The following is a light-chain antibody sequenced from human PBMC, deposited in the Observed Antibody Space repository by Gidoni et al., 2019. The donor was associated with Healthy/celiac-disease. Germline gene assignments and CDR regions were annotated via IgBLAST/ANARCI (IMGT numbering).Light chain of an antibody. J-gene: IGKJ1*01. V-gene: IGKV3-11*01. CDR2: DAS. CDR1: QSVSSY. Sequence: IVLTQSPATLSLSPGERATLSCRASQSVSSYLAWYQPKPGQAPRLLIYDASNRATGIPARFSGSGSGTDFTLTISSLEPEDFAVYYCQQRSNWPPTFGQGTKVEIK. CDR3: QQRSNWPPT.